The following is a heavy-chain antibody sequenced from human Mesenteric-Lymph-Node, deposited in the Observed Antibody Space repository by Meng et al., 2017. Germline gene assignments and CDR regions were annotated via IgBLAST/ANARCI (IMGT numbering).Heavy chain of an antibody. D-gene: IGHD3-10*01. CDR2: LSGAGNI. V-gene: IGHV3-23*01. CDR1: GFTFSSYA. J-gene: IGHJ4*02. Sequence: EVQLFESGGGLVQPGWARSLSCAASGFTFSSYAMGWFRQAPGKGLEWVSTLSGAGNIFYADSVKGRFTISRDNSKNTLYLQMNSLRGDDTAVYYCAKRQYQYGSGSYDYWGQGTLVTVSS. CDR3: AKRQYQYGSGSYDY.